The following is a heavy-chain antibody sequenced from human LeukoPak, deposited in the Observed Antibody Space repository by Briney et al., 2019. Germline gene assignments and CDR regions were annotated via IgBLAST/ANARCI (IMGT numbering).Heavy chain of an antibody. J-gene: IGHJ5*02. D-gene: IGHD6-13*01. CDR2: IKQDGSDK. V-gene: IGHV3-7*04. Sequence: PGGSLRLSCATSGFTFSTYWMSWVRQVPGKGLEWAANIKQDGSDKYYMASVKGRFTISRDNANNSLYLQMSSLTVEDTGVYYCARVAAAVPDQWGQGTLVTVSS. CDR1: GFTFSTYW. CDR3: ARVAAAVPDQ.